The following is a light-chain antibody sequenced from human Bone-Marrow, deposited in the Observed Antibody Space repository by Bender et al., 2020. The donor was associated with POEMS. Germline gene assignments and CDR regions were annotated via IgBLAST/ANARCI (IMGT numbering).Light chain of an antibody. V-gene: IGLV2-14*03. CDR2: DVS. Sequence: QSALTQPASVSGSPGQSITISCTGTSSDVGANNYVPWFQQHPAKAPKLIIYDVSHRPSGVSTRFSGSKAGSTASLTISGLQPEDEADYFCCSYAGGDIRVFGGGTKVTVL. J-gene: IGLJ3*02. CDR1: SSDVGANNY. CDR3: CSYAGGDIRV.